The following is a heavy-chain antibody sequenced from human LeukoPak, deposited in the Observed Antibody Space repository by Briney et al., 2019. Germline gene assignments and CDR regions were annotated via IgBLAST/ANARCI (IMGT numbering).Heavy chain of an antibody. CDR1: GGSISSGDYY. CDR3: ARVIGRWYPYFDY. Sequence: PSQTLCLTCTVSGGSISSGDYYWSWIRQPPGKGVEWIGYIYYSGSTYYNPSLKSRVTIAVDTSKNQYSLKLSSVTAADTAVYYCARVIGRWYPYFDYWGQGTLVTVSS. V-gene: IGHV4-30-4*01. D-gene: IGHD4-23*01. J-gene: IGHJ4*02. CDR2: IYYSGST.